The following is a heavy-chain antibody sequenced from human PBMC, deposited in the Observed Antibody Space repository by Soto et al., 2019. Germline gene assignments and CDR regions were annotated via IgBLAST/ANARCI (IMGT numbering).Heavy chain of an antibody. V-gene: IGHV3-21*01. J-gene: IGHJ4*02. CDR1: GFYFNNYG. Sequence: NPEGSLRLSCAVSGFYFNNYGINWVRQAPGKGLEWVSSVSKSDYTYYSDSVKGRFTISRDNAKNSVSLQMNSLRAEDTAVYYCAREDSIIIPDVSDFWGQGTLVIVSS. D-gene: IGHD2-2*01. CDR2: VSKSDYT. CDR3: AREDSIIIPDVSDF.